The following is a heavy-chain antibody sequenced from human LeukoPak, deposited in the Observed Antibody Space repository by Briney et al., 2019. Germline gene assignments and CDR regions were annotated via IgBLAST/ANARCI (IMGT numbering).Heavy chain of an antibody. CDR1: GGSISSYY. V-gene: IGHV4-59*01. CDR2: IYYSGST. D-gene: IGHD5-24*01. Sequence: SETLSLTCTVSGGSISSYYWSWIRQPPGKGLEWIGYIYYSGSTNYNPSLKSRVTISVDTSKNQFSLKLSSVTAADTAVYYCARESRGDGYSTFFDYWGREPWSPSPQ. CDR3: ARESRGDGYSTFFDY. J-gene: IGHJ4*02.